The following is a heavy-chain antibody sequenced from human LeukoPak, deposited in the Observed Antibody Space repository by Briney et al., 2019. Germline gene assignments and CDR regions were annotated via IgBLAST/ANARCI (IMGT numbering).Heavy chain of an antibody. CDR1: GGTFSSYA. J-gene: IGHJ5*02. Sequence: SVKVSCKASGGTFSSYAISWVRQAPGQGLEWMGGIIPIFGTANYAQKFQGRVTITADESTSTAYMELSSLRSEDTAVYYCARNPDYGDYEGLYSAWFDPWGQGTLVTVSS. CDR2: IIPIFGTA. D-gene: IGHD4-17*01. CDR3: ARNPDYGDYEGLYSAWFDP. V-gene: IGHV1-69*13.